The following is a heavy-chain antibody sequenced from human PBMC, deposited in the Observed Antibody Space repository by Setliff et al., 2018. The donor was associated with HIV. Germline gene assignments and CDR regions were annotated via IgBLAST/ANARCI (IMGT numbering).Heavy chain of an antibody. V-gene: IGHV3-30*02. CDR1: GFIFDRYG. Sequence: PGESLRLSCAASGFIFDRYGMHWVRQAPGKGLEWVALIWYDGSHETYADSVRGRFSISRDNSKNTLYLQMDNLRPEDTGFYYCAKDPFTSSWYGFDYWGQGALVTVSS. CDR3: AKDPFTSSWYGFDY. CDR2: IWYDGSHE. D-gene: IGHD6-13*01. J-gene: IGHJ4*02.